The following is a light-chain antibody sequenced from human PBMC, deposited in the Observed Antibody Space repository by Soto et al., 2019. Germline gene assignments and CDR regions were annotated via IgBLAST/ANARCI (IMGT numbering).Light chain of an antibody. CDR3: SSYTSSSTLDV. Sequence: QSVLTQPASVSGSPGRSITISCTGTSSDVGGYNYVSWYQQHPGKAPKLMIYDVSNRPSGVSNRFSGSKSGNTASLTISGLQAEDEADYYCSSYTSSSTLDVFGGGTKLTVL. CDR2: DVS. J-gene: IGLJ3*02. CDR1: SSDVGGYNY. V-gene: IGLV2-14*01.